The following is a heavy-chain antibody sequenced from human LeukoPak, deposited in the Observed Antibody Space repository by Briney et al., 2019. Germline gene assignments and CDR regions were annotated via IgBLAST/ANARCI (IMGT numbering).Heavy chain of an antibody. V-gene: IGHV4-61*01. J-gene: IGHJ6*02. Sequence: SETLSLTCTVSGGSVSSGTYYWSWIRQPPGKGLEWIGYIYYSGSTNYNPSLKSRVTISVDTSKNQFSLKLSSVTAADTAVYYCAREREQLVPPYYYYYGMDVWGQGTTVTVSS. D-gene: IGHD6-13*01. CDR3: AREREQLVPPYYYYYGMDV. CDR2: IYYSGST. CDR1: GGSVSSGTYY.